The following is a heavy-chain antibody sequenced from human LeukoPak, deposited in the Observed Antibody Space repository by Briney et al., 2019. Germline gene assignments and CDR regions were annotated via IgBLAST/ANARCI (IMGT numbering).Heavy chain of an antibody. J-gene: IGHJ4*02. CDR3: ARIGYCSGGSCYPLDY. D-gene: IGHD2-15*01. CDR1: GGSISSYY. CDR2: IYYSGRT. Sequence: SETLSLTCTVSGGSISSYYWSWIRQPPGKGLEWIGYIYYSGRTNYNPSLKSRVTISVDTSKNQFSLKLSSVTAADTAVYYCARIGYCSGGSCYPLDYWGQGTLVTVSS. V-gene: IGHV4-59*01.